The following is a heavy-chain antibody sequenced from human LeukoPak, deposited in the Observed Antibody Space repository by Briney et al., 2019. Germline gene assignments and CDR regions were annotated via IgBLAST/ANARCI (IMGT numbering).Heavy chain of an antibody. CDR2: IKQDGSDK. V-gene: IGHV3-7*01. CDR1: GFTFSNYW. J-gene: IGHJ6*03. D-gene: IGHD4-11*01. CDR3: AREKGNYDGYYNYYMDV. Sequence: GGPLRLSCAASGFTFSNYWMNWVRQAPGKGLEWVANIKQDGSDKYYVDSVKGRFTISRDNAKNSLYLQMNSLRAEDTAVYYCAREKGNYDGYYNYYMDVWGKGTTVTVSS.